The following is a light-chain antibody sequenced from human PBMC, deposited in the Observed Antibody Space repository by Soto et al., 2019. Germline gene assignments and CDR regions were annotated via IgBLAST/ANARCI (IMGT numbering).Light chain of an antibody. J-gene: IGLJ1*01. CDR3: SSYTSSSTGV. Sequence: QSVLTQPASVSGSPGQSITISCTGTSSDVGGYNYVSWYQQHPGKAPKLIIYDVSNRPSGISNPFSGSKSGNTASLTISGLQAEDEADYYCSSYTSSSTGVFGTGTKVTVL. V-gene: IGLV2-14*01. CDR1: SSDVGGYNY. CDR2: DVS.